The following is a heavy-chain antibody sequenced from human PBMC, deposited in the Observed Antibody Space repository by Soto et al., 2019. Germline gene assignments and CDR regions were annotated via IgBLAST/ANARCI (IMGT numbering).Heavy chain of an antibody. D-gene: IGHD2-15*01. CDR3: ARSLVGLIDHRFDH. Sequence: PGETLSLTCTGSGGSISSSSCYWGWIRQPPGKGLEWIGSIYYSGSTYYNPSLKSRVTISVDTSKTQFSLKLSSVTAADTAVYYCARSLVGLIDHRFDHWGQGTRVTVPS. J-gene: IGHJ5*02. CDR1: GGSISSSSCY. V-gene: IGHV4-39*01. CDR2: IYYSGST.